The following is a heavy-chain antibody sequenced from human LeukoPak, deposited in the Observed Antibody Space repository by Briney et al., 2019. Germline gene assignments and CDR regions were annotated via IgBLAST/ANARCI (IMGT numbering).Heavy chain of an antibody. CDR2: VYHSGIT. CDR3: ARDYGSGSYFYYYGMDV. V-gene: IGHV4-59*02. CDR1: GGSVSGYY. Sequence: SETLSLTCTVSGGSVSGYYWSWIRQPPGKGLEYIGYVYHSGITNYNPSLRSRVTISVDTSKNQFSLKLSSVTAADTAVYYCARDYGSGSYFYYYGMDVWGQGTTVTVSS. D-gene: IGHD3-10*01. J-gene: IGHJ6*02.